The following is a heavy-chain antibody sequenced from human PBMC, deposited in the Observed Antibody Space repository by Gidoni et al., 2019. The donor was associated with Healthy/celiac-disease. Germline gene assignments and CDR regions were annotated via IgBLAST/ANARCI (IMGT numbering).Heavy chain of an antibody. D-gene: IGHD2-15*01. J-gene: IGHJ3*02. V-gene: IGHV4-39*01. CDR1: GGSISSSSYY. CDR3: ASSYCSGGSGRDFDI. Sequence: QLQLQESGPGLVKPSETLSLTCTVSGGSISSSSYYWGWIRQPPGKGLEWIGSIYYSGSTYYNPSLKSRVTISVDTSKNQFSLKLSSVTAADTAVYYCASSYCSGGSGRDFDIWGQGTMVTVSS. CDR2: IYYSGST.